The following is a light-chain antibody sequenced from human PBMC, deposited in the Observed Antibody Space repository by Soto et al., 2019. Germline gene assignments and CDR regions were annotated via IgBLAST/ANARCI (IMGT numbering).Light chain of an antibody. Sequence: DIQMTQSPSSLSASVGDRVTITCRASQIISSYLNWYQQKPGKAPKLLIYAASSLQSGVPSRFSGRGSGTDFTLTISSLKPEDFATYYCQQSYSTPPYTFGQGTKLEIK. CDR3: QQSYSTPPYT. V-gene: IGKV1-39*01. CDR2: AAS. CDR1: QIISSY. J-gene: IGKJ2*01.